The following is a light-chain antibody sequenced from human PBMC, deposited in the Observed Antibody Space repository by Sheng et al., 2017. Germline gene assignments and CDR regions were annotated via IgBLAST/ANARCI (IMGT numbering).Light chain of an antibody. J-gene: IGKJ4*01. CDR2: DAS. CDR1: QSISHF. CDR3: QQRSHWLT. Sequence: EIVLTQSPATLSLSPGDRATLSCRASQSISHFLAWYQQQPGQSPRLLIYDASIRATGIPARFIGSGSGTDFTLTIVGLETEDFAVYYCQQRSHWLTFGGGTKVEIK. V-gene: IGKV3-11*01.